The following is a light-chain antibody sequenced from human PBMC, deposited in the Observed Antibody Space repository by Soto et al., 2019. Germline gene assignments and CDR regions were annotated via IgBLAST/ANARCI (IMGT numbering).Light chain of an antibody. Sequence: QSALTQPASVSGSPGQSITISCTGTSSDVGGYKYVSWYQQHPGKAPKVMIHEVSNRPSGVSNRFSGSKSGNTASLTISGLQAEDEGDYYCRSYRSIGSLVFGTGTKV. CDR1: SSDVGGYKY. J-gene: IGLJ1*01. CDR2: EVS. V-gene: IGLV2-14*01. CDR3: RSYRSIGSLV.